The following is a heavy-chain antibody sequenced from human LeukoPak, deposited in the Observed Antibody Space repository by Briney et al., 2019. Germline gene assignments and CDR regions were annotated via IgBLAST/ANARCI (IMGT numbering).Heavy chain of an antibody. D-gene: IGHD3-10*01. CDR3: ARAPVLLWFGDNYYYMDV. Sequence: AGGSLRLSCAASGFAFSNYAMSWVRQAPGKGLEWVSSLISSGTITYYADSVKGRFTIPRDNSKNTLYLQMNSLRAEDTAVYYCARAPVLLWFGDNYYYMDVWGKGTTVTVSS. CDR1: GFAFSNYA. J-gene: IGHJ6*03. V-gene: IGHV3-23*01. CDR2: LISSGTIT.